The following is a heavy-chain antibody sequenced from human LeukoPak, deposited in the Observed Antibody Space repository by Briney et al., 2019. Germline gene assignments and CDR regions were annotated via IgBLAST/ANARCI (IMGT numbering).Heavy chain of an antibody. V-gene: IGHV4-59*08. CDR1: GGSISSYY. CDR2: IYYSGST. CDR3: ARGGTAMALFDY. D-gene: IGHD5-18*01. J-gene: IGHJ4*02. Sequence: PSETLSLTCTVSGGSISSYYWSWIRQPPGKGLEWIGYIYYSGSTNYNPSLKSRVTISVDTSKNQFSLKLSSVTAADTAVYCCARGGTAMALFDYWGQGTLVTVSS.